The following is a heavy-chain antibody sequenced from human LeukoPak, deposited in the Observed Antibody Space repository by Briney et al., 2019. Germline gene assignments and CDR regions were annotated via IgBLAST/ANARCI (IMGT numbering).Heavy chain of an antibody. CDR3: ARDSSYYDSSGYYYRPFDY. V-gene: IGHV5-51*01. CDR1: GYSFTSYW. Sequence: GESLKISCKGSGYSFTSYWIGWVRQMPGKGLEWMGIIYPGDSDTRYSPSFQGQVTISADKSISTAYLQWSSLKASDTAMYYCARDSSYYDSSGYYYRPFDYWGQGTLVTVSS. D-gene: IGHD3-22*01. J-gene: IGHJ4*02. CDR2: IYPGDSDT.